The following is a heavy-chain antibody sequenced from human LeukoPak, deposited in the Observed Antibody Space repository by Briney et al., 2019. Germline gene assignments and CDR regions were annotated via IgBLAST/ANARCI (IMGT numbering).Heavy chain of an antibody. Sequence: GGSLRLSCAASGFTFSNAWMNWVRQAPGKGLEWVSYISSSGSTIYYADSVKGRFTISRDNAKNSLYLQMNSLRAEDTAVYYCARAAVAGLYFDYWGQGTLVTVSS. CDR2: ISSSGSTI. CDR1: GFTFSNAW. D-gene: IGHD6-19*01. V-gene: IGHV3-48*04. J-gene: IGHJ4*02. CDR3: ARAAVAGLYFDY.